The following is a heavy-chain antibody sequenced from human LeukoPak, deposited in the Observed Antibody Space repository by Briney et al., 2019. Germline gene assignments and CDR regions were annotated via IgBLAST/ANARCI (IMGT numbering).Heavy chain of an antibody. V-gene: IGHV1-2*02. CDR1: GYAFTGYY. CDR2: INPNSGGT. D-gene: IGHD1-26*01. CDR3: ARDTGPYSGSYYEDFDY. Sequence: ASVKVSCKASGYAFTGYYMHWVRQAPGQGLEWMGWINPNSGGTNYAQKFQGRVTMTRDTSISTAYMELSRLRSDDTAVYYCARDTGPYSGSYYEDFDYWGQGTLVTVS. J-gene: IGHJ4*02.